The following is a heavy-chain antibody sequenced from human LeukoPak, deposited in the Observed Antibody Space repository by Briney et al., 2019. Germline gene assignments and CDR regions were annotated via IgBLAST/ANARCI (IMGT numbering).Heavy chain of an antibody. Sequence: SETLSLTCTVSGVSISSYYWSWIRQPPGKGLEWLGYISYSGSTNYNPSLKSRVTISVDTSKNQFSPKLSSVTAADTAVYYCARRSDSGWFFDFWGQGTLVTVSS. CDR2: ISYSGST. CDR1: GVSISSYY. D-gene: IGHD6-19*01. CDR3: ARRSDSGWFFDF. J-gene: IGHJ4*02. V-gene: IGHV4-59*08.